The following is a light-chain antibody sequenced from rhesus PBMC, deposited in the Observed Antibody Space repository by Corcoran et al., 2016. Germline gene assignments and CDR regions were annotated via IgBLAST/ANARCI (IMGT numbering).Light chain of an antibody. J-gene: IGLJ1*01. CDR3: CSYTTSSTFI. V-gene: IGLV2S7*01. CDR1: TSDVGGYDY. Sequence: QPAPTQPPSVSRSPGQSVTISCTRTTSDVGGYDYVSWFQHPPGKAPKLIIYGVSQRPSGVSDRFSGSKSGSTASLTISGLQAEDEADYYCCSYTTSSTFIFGAGTRLTVL. CDR2: GVS.